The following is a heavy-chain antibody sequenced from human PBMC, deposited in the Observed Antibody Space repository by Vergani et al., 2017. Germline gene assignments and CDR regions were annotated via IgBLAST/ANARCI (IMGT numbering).Heavy chain of an antibody. D-gene: IGHD5-12*01. V-gene: IGHV3-23*01. CDR2: ISGSGGST. Sequence: EVQLLESGGDLVQPGGSLRPSCAASGFTFNHYAMNWVRQAPGKGLEWVSGISGSGGSTYYAGSVKGRLTISRDSSKNKLYLQMNSLSAGDTAVYYCAKANPRNSGYDYLYYYHAMDVWGQGTTVTVSS. CDR3: AKANPRNSGYDYLYYYHAMDV. CDR1: GFTFNHYA. J-gene: IGHJ6*02.